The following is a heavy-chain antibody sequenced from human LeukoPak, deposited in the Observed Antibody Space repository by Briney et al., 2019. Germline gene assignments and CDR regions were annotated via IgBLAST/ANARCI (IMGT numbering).Heavy chain of an antibody. CDR2: ISYDGSNK. Sequence: GGSLRLSCAASGFTFSSYAMHWVRQAPGKGLEWVAVISYDGSNKYYADSVKGRFTISRDNSKNTLYLRMNSLRAEDTAVYYCAREGGSGSYSSYFDYWGQGTLVTVSS. J-gene: IGHJ4*02. CDR3: AREGGSGSYSSYFDY. CDR1: GFTFSSYA. V-gene: IGHV3-30-3*01. D-gene: IGHD1-26*01.